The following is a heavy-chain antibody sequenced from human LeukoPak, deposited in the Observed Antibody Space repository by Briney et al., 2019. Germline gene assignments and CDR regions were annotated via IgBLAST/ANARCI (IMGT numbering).Heavy chain of an antibody. V-gene: IGHV3-23*01. CDR2: ISGNSGST. Sequence: PEGSLRLSCAASGFTFSSYAMSWVRQAPGKGLEWVSSISGNSGSTYYADSVKGRFTISRDNSKNTVYLQMNSLRAEDTAVYYCAKVSAWAMVGATYFDYWGQGTLVTVSS. CDR1: GFTFSSYA. CDR3: AKVSAWAMVGATYFDY. J-gene: IGHJ4*02. D-gene: IGHD1-26*01.